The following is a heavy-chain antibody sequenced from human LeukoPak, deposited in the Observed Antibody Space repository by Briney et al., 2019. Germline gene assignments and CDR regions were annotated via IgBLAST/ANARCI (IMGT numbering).Heavy chain of an antibody. J-gene: IGHJ3*02. Sequence: PGGSLRLSCAASGFTFSSYAMHWVRQAPGKGLEWVAVISYDGSNKYYADSVKGRFTISRDNSKNTLYLQMNSLRAEDTAVYYCARDGPRYYDFWSGYSDHDTFDIWGQGTMVTVSS. V-gene: IGHV3-30-3*01. CDR3: ARDGPRYYDFWSGYSDHDTFDI. D-gene: IGHD3-3*01. CDR1: GFTFSSYA. CDR2: ISYDGSNK.